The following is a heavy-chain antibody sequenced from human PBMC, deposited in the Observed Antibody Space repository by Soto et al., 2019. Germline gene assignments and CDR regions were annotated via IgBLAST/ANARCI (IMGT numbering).Heavy chain of an antibody. D-gene: IGHD3-3*01. V-gene: IGHV4-59*01. Sequence: SETLSLTCTVSGGSINSFFWSWIRQPPGKGLEWIGYTHYSGSTNYNPSLKSRVTISVDTSKNQVSLKLSSVTAADTAVYFCARKEWPLSPFDYWGQGTLVTSPQ. CDR3: ARKEWPLSPFDY. J-gene: IGHJ4*02. CDR2: THYSGST. CDR1: GGSINSFF.